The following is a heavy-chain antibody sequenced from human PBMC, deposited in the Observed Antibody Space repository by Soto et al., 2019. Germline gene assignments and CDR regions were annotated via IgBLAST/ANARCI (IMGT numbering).Heavy chain of an antibody. J-gene: IGHJ4*02. CDR1: GYSFTTYA. V-gene: IGHV1-3*01. D-gene: IGHD3-22*01. CDR2: INVGNGNT. CDR3: AYDSSGYLDY. Sequence: SVKVSCKASGYSFTTYAMHWVRQAPGQRLEWMGWINVGNGNTKYSQKFQGRVTITRDTSASTAHLELSSLRSEDTAVYYCAYDSSGYLDYWGQGTQVTVSS.